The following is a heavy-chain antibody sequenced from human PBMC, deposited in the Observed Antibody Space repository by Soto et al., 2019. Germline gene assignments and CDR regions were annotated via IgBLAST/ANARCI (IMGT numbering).Heavy chain of an antibody. V-gene: IGHV3-23*01. J-gene: IGHJ2*01. CDR2: ISGSGGST. D-gene: IGHD1-1*01. CDR3: VFFFQAEDGIRGTVSVSAFLLNRSSDL. Sequence: GKGLEWVSAISGSGGSTYYADSVKGRFTISRDNSKNTLYLQMNSLRAEDTAVYYCVFFFQAEDGIRGTVSVSAFLLNRSSDL.